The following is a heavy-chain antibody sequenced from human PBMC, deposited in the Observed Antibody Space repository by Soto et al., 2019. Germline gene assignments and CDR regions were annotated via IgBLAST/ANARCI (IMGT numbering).Heavy chain of an antibody. Sequence: QVQLQQWGTGLLKSSETLSLNCAVYGGSFSPYYWSWVRQPPGKGLEWIGETDESGGIYYIPSLKSRVTVSLDTSKKQFSLEVKSVTAADTAVYSCAIGRWGNKYWCQGTLVTVSS. J-gene: IGHJ4*02. V-gene: IGHV4-34*01. CDR3: AIGRWGNKY. CDR1: GGSFSPYY. D-gene: IGHD3-16*01. CDR2: TDESGGI.